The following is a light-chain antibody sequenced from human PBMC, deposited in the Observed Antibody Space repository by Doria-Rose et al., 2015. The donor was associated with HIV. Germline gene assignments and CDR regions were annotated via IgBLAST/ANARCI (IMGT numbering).Light chain of an antibody. Sequence: QSALIQPASVSGSPGQSITIPCTGTSSDVGSYNLVSWYQQYPGKAPKLMIFEVSKRPSGISNRFSGSKSGNTASLTISGLQAEDEADYYCYSYVGSSTVVFGGGTKLTVL. CDR3: YSYVGSSTVV. CDR1: SSDVGSYNL. V-gene: IGLV2-23*02. CDR2: EVS. J-gene: IGLJ3*02.